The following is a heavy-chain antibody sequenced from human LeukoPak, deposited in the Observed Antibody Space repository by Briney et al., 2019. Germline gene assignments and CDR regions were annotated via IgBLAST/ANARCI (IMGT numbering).Heavy chain of an antibody. CDR2: IKEDGSEK. CDR1: GFTFTSFW. Sequence: PGGSLRLSCAASGFTFTSFWMSWVRQAPGKGLEWVANIKEDGSEKYYVDSVMGRLTISRDNAKNSQYLEMNSLRAEDTAVYYCARGRFNYDSTGYSSFYHWGQGTLVTVSS. D-gene: IGHD3-22*01. V-gene: IGHV3-7*01. CDR3: ARGRFNYDSTGYSSFYH. J-gene: IGHJ4*02.